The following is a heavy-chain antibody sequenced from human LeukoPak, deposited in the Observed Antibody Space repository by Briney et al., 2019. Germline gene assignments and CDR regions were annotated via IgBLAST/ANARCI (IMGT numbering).Heavy chain of an antibody. V-gene: IGHV3-23*01. CDR1: GFTFSSYA. CDR3: AKGYYDYVWGSYYFDY. Sequence: GGSLRLSCAASGFTFSSYAMSWVRQAPGKGLEWVSAISGSGGSTYYADSVKVRFTISRDNSRDTLYLQMNRLRAEDTAVYYCAKGYYDYVWGSYYFDYWGQGTLVTVSS. D-gene: IGHD3-16*01. J-gene: IGHJ4*02. CDR2: ISGSGGST.